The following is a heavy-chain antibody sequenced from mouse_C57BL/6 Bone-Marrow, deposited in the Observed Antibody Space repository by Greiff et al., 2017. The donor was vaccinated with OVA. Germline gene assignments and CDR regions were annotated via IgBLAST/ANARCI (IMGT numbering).Heavy chain of an antibody. D-gene: IGHD1-1*01. CDR1: GFSLTSYG. Sequence: VKVVESGPGLVQPSQSLSITCTVSGFSLTSYGVHWVRQSPGKGLEWLGVIWRGGSTDYNAAFMSRLSITKDNSKSQVFFKMNSLQADDTAIYYCAKNPPYYYGSSYEDYYAMDYWGQGTSVTVSS. CDR3: AKNPPYYYGSSYEDYYAMDY. J-gene: IGHJ4*01. CDR2: IWRGGST. V-gene: IGHV2-5*01.